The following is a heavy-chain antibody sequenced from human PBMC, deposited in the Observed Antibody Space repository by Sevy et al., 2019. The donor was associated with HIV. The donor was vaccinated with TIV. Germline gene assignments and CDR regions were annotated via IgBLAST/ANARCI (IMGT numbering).Heavy chain of an antibody. Sequence: SDTLSLTCTVSGGSISSSSYYWGWIRQPPGKGLEWIGSIYYSGSTYYNPSLKSRVTISVDTSKNQFSLKLSSVTAADTAVYYCARLTATALGLAYYFDYWGQGTLVTVSS. J-gene: IGHJ4*02. CDR3: ARLTATALGLAYYFDY. CDR2: IYYSGST. V-gene: IGHV4-39*01. CDR1: GGSISSSSYY. D-gene: IGHD3-16*01.